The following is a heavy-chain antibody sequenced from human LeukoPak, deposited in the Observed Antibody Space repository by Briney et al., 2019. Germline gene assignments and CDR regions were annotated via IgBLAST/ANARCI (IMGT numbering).Heavy chain of an antibody. J-gene: IGHJ4*02. CDR3: ARAASAGTVDY. CDR2: INQDGSET. D-gene: IGHD6-13*01. Sequence: GGSLRLSCAASGFTFSIYWMSWVRQAPGKALEWVANINQDGSETYYVDSVEGRFTISRDNAKNSLYLQMNSLRAEDTALYYCARAASAGTVDYWGQGTLVTVSS. CDR1: GFTFSIYW. V-gene: IGHV3-7*01.